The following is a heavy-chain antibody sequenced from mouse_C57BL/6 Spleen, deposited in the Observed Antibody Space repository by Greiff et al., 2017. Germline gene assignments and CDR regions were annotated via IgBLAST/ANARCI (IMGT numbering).Heavy chain of an antibody. Sequence: QVQLQQPGAELVKPGASVKLSCKASGYTFTSYWMQWVKQRPGQGLEWIGEIDPSDSYTNYNQKFKGKATLTVDTSSSTAYMQLSSLTSEDAAVYDCARDDYGSSCGAYWGQGTLVTVSA. J-gene: IGHJ3*01. D-gene: IGHD1-1*01. CDR2: IDPSDSYT. CDR3: ARDDYGSSCGAY. CDR1: GYTFTSYW. V-gene: IGHV1-50*01.